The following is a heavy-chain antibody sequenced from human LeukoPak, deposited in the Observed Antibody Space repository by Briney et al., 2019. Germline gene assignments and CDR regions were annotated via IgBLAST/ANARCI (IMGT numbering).Heavy chain of an antibody. V-gene: IGHV4-39*07. D-gene: IGHD6-13*01. CDR3: ARRIGYSSSWYPYGGFDP. CDR1: GGSISSSSYY. CDR2: IYYTGST. Sequence: PSETLSLTCTVSGGSISSSSYYLGWIRQPPGKGLEWIESIYYTGSTYYNPSLKSRVTISVDTSKNQFSLKLSSVTAADTAVYYCARRIGYSSSWYPYGGFDPWGQGTLVTVSS. J-gene: IGHJ5*02.